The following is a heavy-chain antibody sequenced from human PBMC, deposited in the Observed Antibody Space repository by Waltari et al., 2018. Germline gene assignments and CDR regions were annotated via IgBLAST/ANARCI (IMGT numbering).Heavy chain of an antibody. CDR3: ARVVTTVTTPDY. V-gene: IGHV4-34*01. CDR2: INHSGST. Sequence: IRQPPGKGLEWIGEINHSGSTNYNPSLKSRVTISVDTSKNQFSLKLSSVTAADTAMYYCARVVTTVTTPDYWGQGTLVTVSS. D-gene: IGHD4-17*01. J-gene: IGHJ4*02.